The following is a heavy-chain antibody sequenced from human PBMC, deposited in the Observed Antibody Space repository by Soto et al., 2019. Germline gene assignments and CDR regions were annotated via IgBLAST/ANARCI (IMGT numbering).Heavy chain of an antibody. CDR2: IYWDDDK. CDR1: GLSLSTTGVG. D-gene: IGHD2-21*02. V-gene: IGHV2-5*02. CDR3: VQSRCGGDCLQSYSSHSYYGLDV. J-gene: IGHJ6*02. Sequence: QITLKESGPTLVKPTQTLTLTCTFSGLSLSTTGVGVGWIRQPPGKALEWLALIYWDDDKRYSPSLKSRLTITKDTSKNQVVLTMTNMDPVDRATYYCVQSRCGGDCLQSYSSHSYYGLDVWCQGPTVTVSS.